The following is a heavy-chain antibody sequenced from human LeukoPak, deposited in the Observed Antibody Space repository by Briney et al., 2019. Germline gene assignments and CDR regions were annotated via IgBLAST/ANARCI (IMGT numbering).Heavy chain of an antibody. CDR3: ATRYSTGWYDAFDI. V-gene: IGHV5-51*01. D-gene: IGHD6-19*01. Sequence: GESLKISCRHSGYSFTTYWIGWVRQLPGKGLEWMGIIYPGDSDTRYSPSFQGKVTISADKSISTAYLQWSSLKASDTAMYYCATRYSTGWYDAFDIWGQGTMVTVSS. CDR1: GYSFTTYW. CDR2: IYPGDSDT. J-gene: IGHJ3*02.